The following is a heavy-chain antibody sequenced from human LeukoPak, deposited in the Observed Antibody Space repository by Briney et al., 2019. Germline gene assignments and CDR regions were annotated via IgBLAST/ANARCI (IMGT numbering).Heavy chain of an antibody. CDR1: GFIFRNYW. V-gene: IGHV3-7*01. CDR3: ARGVIIRGRLDP. J-gene: IGHJ5*02. Sequence: GGSLRLTCAASGFIFRNYWMSWVRQAPGKGLEWVANIKEDGSEKYYVESVKGRFTISRDNAKNSLYLQMSSLRAEDTAVYYCARGVIIRGRLDPWGQGTLVTVSS. D-gene: IGHD3-16*02. CDR2: IKEDGSEK.